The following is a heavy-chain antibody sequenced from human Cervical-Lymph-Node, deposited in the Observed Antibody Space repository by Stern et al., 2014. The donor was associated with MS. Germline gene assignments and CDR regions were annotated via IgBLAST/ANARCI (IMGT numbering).Heavy chain of an antibody. CDR1: GFTFDSYA. J-gene: IGHJ4*02. Sequence: VQLVESGGGVVQPGRSLRLSCAASGFTFDSYAMHWVRQTPGKGLEWVAVISYDGDNKYYADSVKGRFTISRVNSTNNPFLLLTGLRPEDAVVYYCARERLSSSSRLFDYWGQGALVTVTS. D-gene: IGHD6-6*01. CDR3: ARERLSSSSRLFDY. V-gene: IGHV3-30-3*01. CDR2: ISYDGDNK.